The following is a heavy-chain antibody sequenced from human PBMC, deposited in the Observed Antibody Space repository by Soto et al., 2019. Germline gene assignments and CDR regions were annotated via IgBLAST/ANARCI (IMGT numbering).Heavy chain of an antibody. CDR3: ARTKGYSSSWDRDY. J-gene: IGHJ4*01. CDR1: GGTFSSYA. Sequence: SVKVCCKASGGTFSSYAISWVRQAPGQGLEWTGGIIPIFGTANYAQKFQGRVTITADESTSTAYMELSSLRSEDTAVYYCARTKGYSSSWDRDYWGHGTLVTVSS. D-gene: IGHD6-13*01. V-gene: IGHV1-69*13. CDR2: IIPIFGTA.